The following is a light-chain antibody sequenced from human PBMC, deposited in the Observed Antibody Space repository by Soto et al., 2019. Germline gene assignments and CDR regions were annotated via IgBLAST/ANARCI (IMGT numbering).Light chain of an antibody. CDR3: QQYYRHFSLT. CDR1: QSVLYSSNNKNY. J-gene: IGKJ4*01. CDR2: WAS. V-gene: IGKV4-1*01. Sequence: DIVMTQSPDSLAVSLGERATINCKSSQSVLYSSNNKNYLAWYQQKPGQPPKLLIYWASTRESGVPDRFSGSGSGTDFTLTISSLQAEDVAVYYCQQYYRHFSLTLGGGTKVEIK.